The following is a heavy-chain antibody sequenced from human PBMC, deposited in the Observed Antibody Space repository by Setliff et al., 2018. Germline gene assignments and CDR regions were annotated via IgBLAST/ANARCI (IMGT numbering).Heavy chain of an antibody. CDR1: GGSFSDYY. J-gene: IGHJ4*02. Sequence: PSETLSLTCTVYGGSFSDYYWGWVRQPPGKGLEWIGEINHSGSTNYIPSLKSRLTISVDTSKNQFSLKLSSVTAADTAVYYCARRSEYPRRLGSFDYWAQGTLVTVSS. V-gene: IGHV4-34*01. CDR3: ARRSEYPRRLGSFDY. D-gene: IGHD3-16*01. CDR2: INHSGST.